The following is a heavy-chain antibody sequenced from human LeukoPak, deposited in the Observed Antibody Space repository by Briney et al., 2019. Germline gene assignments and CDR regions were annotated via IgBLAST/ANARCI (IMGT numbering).Heavy chain of an antibody. CDR2: IRSKANSYAT. Sequence: GGSLRLSCAASGFTFSGSAMHWVHQASGKGLEWVGRIRSKANSYATAYAASVKGRFTISRDDSKNTAYLQMNSLKTGDTAVYYCTRSLRFLGWLLYFDYWGQGTLVTVSS. CDR1: GFTFSGSA. V-gene: IGHV3-73*01. CDR3: TRSLRFLGWLLYFDY. J-gene: IGHJ4*02. D-gene: IGHD3-3*01.